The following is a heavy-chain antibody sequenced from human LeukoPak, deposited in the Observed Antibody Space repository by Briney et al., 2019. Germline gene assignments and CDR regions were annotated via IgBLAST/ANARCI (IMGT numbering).Heavy chain of an antibody. CDR2: TYYRSTCYN. CDR1: GDSVSSNSVT. J-gene: IGHJ5*02. Sequence: SQTLSLTCAISGDSVSSNSVTWNWIRQSPSRGLEWLGRTYYRSTCYNDYAVSVRGRITVNPDTSKNQFSLHLTSVTPEDTAVYYCARRLTQYDCFDPWGQGILVTVSS. CDR3: ARRLTQYDCFDP. D-gene: IGHD2-2*01. V-gene: IGHV6-1*01.